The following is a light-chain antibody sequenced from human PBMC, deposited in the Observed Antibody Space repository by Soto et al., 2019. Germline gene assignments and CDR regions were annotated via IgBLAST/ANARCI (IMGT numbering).Light chain of an antibody. J-gene: IGKJ2*01. V-gene: IGKV1-27*01. CDR3: QQYENLPYT. Sequence: DVQMTQSPSSLSASVGDRVTITCRASQGIAPYLAWFQQKPGKVPKLLIYAASTLQSGVPSRFSGSGSGTDFTLTISSLQPEDVATYYCQQYENLPYTFGQGTKLEIK. CDR2: AAS. CDR1: QGIAPY.